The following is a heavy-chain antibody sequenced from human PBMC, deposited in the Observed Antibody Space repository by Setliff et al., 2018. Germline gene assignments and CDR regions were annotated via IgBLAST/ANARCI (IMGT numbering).Heavy chain of an antibody. D-gene: IGHD6-19*01. V-gene: IGHV1-18*01. CDR1: DYTFTNYG. CDR2: ISAYNGNT. CDR3: ARDGVAVPGSQDY. J-gene: IGHJ4*02. Sequence: ASVKVSCKASDYTFTNYGVTWVRQAPGQGLEWMGWISAYNGNTNYAQKFQGRVTMTTDTSTATAYMELRSLRFDDTAMYYCARDGVAVPGSQDYWGQGTLVTVSS.